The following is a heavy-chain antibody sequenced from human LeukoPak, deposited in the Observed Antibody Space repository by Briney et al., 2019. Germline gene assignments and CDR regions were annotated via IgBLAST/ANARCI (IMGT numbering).Heavy chain of an antibody. CDR1: GYTFTGYY. J-gene: IGHJ4*02. V-gene: IGHV1-2*02. D-gene: IGHD3-10*01. CDR2: MNPNSGGT. Sequence: SVNVSCKASGYTFTGYYIFWVRQAPGHGLEWMGWMNPNSGGTNYAQKFQGRVTMTRDTSISTAYMELSRLRSDDTAVFYCARGHHYFVSGSYYNFWGQGTLVTVSS. CDR3: ARGHHYFVSGSYYNF.